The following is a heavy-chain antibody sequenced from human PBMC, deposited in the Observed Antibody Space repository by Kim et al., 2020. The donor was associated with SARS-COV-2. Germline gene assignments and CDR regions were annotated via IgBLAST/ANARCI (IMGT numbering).Heavy chain of an antibody. Sequence: GRFTISRDNPKNTLYLQMNSLRAEDTAVYYCAKDPGTKWELLFVADGVGYWGQGTLVTVSS. CDR3: AKDPGTKWELLFVADGVGY. J-gene: IGHJ4*02. V-gene: IGHV3-23*01. D-gene: IGHD1-26*01.